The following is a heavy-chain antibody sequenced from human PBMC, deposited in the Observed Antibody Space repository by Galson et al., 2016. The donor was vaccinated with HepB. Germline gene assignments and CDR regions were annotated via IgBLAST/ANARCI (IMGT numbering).Heavy chain of an antibody. D-gene: IGHD2-2*01. CDR1: GFTFSDYY. Sequence: SLRLSCAASGFTFSDYYMNWVRQAPGKGLEWVSYIGDTGSRIYYADSAKGRFTISRDNARNSLYMQMNSLRDDDAGVYYCARDVSPYASPPDYWGQGTLVTVSS. V-gene: IGHV3-11*04. CDR3: ARDVSPYASPPDY. J-gene: IGHJ4*02. CDR2: IGDTGSRI.